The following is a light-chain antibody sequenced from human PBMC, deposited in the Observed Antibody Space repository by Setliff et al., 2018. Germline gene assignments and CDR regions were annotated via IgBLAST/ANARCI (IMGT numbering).Light chain of an antibody. V-gene: IGLV1-44*01. CDR3: AVWDDNLNGPV. CDR2: TNN. CDR1: SSNIGSNT. Sequence: VLTQPPSASGTPGQRVTISCSGTSSNIGSNTVNWYQQFPGTAPKLLIYTNNQRPSGVPDRFSGSKSGTSASLAISGLQSEDEADYYCAVWDDNLNGPVFGGGTKVTVL. J-gene: IGLJ2*01.